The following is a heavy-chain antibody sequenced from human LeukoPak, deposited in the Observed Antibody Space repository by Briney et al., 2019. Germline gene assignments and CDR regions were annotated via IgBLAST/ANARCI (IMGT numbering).Heavy chain of an antibody. CDR2: ISSSGSTI. J-gene: IGHJ4*02. Sequence: PGGSLRLSCAASGFTFSDYYMSWIRQAPGKGLEWVSYISSSGSTIYYADSVKGRFAISRDNSKNTLYLQMNSLRAEDTAVYYCAKEAYGSGSSFDYWGQGTLVTVSS. D-gene: IGHD3-10*01. V-gene: IGHV3-11*01. CDR1: GFTFSDYY. CDR3: AKEAYGSGSSFDY.